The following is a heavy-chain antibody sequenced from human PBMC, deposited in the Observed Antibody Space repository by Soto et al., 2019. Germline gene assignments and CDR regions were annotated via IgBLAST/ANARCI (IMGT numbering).Heavy chain of an antibody. CDR1: GYTFTSYA. CDR2: INAGNGNT. Sequence: QVQLVQSGAEEKKPGASVKVSCKASGYTFTSYAMHWVRQAPGQRLEWMGWINAGNGNTKYSQKFHGRVTITRDTSASTAYMELSSLRSEGTAVYSCARSIVVVTALDYWGQGTLVTVSS. V-gene: IGHV1-3*05. D-gene: IGHD2-21*02. J-gene: IGHJ4*02. CDR3: ARSIVVVTALDY.